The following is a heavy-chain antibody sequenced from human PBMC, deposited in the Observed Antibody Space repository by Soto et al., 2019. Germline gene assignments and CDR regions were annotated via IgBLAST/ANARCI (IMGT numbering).Heavy chain of an antibody. J-gene: IGHJ4*02. V-gene: IGHV1-69*13. CDR2: IIPIFGTA. Sequence: SVKVSCKASGGTFSSYAISWVRQAPGQGLEWMGGIIPIFGTANYAQKFQGRVTITADESTSTAYMELSSLRSEDTAVYYCARAHLRYCSSTSCYKTTPSAFDYWGQGTLVTVSS. CDR3: ARAHLRYCSSTSCYKTTPSAFDY. CDR1: GGTFSSYA. D-gene: IGHD2-2*01.